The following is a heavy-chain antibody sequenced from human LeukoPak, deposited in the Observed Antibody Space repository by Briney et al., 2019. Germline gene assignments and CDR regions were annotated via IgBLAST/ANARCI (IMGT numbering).Heavy chain of an antibody. CDR1: GYTFTGFY. D-gene: IGHD1-26*01. CDR2: INPNSGDT. Sequence: ASVKVSCKASGYTFTGFYMHWVRQAPGQGLEWMGWINPNSGDTDYPQNFQGRVTMTRDTSISTAYVELNSLRSDDTAVYFCARDLIVPRREYYYGLDVWGQGTTVTVSS. CDR3: ARDLIVPRREYYYGLDV. J-gene: IGHJ6*02. V-gene: IGHV1-2*02.